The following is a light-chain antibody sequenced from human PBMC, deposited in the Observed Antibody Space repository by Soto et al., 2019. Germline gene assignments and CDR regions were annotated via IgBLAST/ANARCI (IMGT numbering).Light chain of an antibody. CDR3: QSYDSSLSGYV. CDR1: SSNIGAGYD. J-gene: IGLJ1*01. CDR2: GNS. V-gene: IGLV1-40*01. Sequence: QSVLTQPPSVSGAPGQRVTISCTGSSSNIGAGYDVHWYQQLPGTAPKLLIYGNSNRPSGVPHRFSGSKSGTSASLAITGLQAEDEADYYCQSYDSSLSGYVFGTGTKITV.